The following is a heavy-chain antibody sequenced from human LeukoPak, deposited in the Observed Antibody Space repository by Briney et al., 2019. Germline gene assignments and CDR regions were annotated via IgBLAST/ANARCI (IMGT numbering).Heavy chain of an antibody. J-gene: IGHJ4*02. V-gene: IGHV4-59*01. CDR2: IYYSGST. D-gene: IGHD6-13*01. CDR1: GGSISSYY. CDR3: ARYSIAAAGREYYFDY. Sequence: TSETLSLTCTVSGGSISSYYWSWIRQPPGKRLEWIGYIYYSGSTNYNPSLKSRVTISVDTSKNQFSLKLSSVTAADTAVYYCARYSIAAAGREYYFDYWGQGTLVTVSS.